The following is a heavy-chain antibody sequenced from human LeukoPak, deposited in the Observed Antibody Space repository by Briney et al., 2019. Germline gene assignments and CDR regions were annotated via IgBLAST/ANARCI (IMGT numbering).Heavy chain of an antibody. CDR1: GGSISSGGYY. D-gene: IGHD3-10*01. Sequence: PSETLSLTCTVSGGSISSGGYYWSWIRQHPGKGLEWIGYIYYSGSTYYNPSLKSRVTISVDTSKNQFSLKLSSVTAADTAVYYCAREHGSGSYATDYWGQGTLVTVSS. J-gene: IGHJ4*02. V-gene: IGHV4-31*03. CDR3: AREHGSGSYATDY. CDR2: IYYSGST.